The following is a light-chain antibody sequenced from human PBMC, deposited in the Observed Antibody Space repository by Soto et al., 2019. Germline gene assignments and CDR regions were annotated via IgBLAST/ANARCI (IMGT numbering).Light chain of an antibody. CDR2: QDT. V-gene: IGLV3-1*01. Sequence: SYELTQPPSVSVSPGQTASITCSGDKLGNKYVCWYQQKPGQSPVLVIYQDTKRPSGIPERFSGSNSGNTATLTISGTQAMDEADYYCQAWDSSTVVFGGGTQLTVL. CDR1: KLGNKY. CDR3: QAWDSSTVV. J-gene: IGLJ2*01.